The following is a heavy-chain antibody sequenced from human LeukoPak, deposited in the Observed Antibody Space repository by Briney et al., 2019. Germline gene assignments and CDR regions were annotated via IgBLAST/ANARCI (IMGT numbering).Heavy chain of an antibody. CDR2: ISYSGT. J-gene: IGHJ4*02. CDR1: GGSISISNYY. D-gene: IGHD1-26*01. Sequence: PSETLSLTCTVSGGSISISNYYWGWIRQPPGRGLEWIGSISYSGTYYNPSLKRRLTISVDTSKNHFSLNLRSVTAADTAVYYCARRTSHPVGAIDYWGQGTLVTVSS. CDR3: ARRTSHPVGAIDY. V-gene: IGHV4-39*01.